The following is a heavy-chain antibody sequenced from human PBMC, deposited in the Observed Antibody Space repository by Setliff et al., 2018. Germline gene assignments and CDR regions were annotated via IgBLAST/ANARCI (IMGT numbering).Heavy chain of an antibody. CDR3: AREKPHTYNFDY. Sequence: ASVKVSCKASGYTFTSYHMHWVRQAPGQGLEWMGIVFHAGDNTIYAQMFQGRVTMTRDTSTSTVYMELSSLRSEDTAVYYCAREKPHTYNFDYWGQGTPGTVSS. D-gene: IGHD1-1*01. CDR1: GYTFTSYH. CDR2: VFHAGDNT. J-gene: IGHJ4*02. V-gene: IGHV1-46*01.